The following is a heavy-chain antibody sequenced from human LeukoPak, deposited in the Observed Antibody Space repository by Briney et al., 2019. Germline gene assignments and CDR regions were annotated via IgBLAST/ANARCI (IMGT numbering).Heavy chain of an antibody. CDR2: ISWNSGSI. CDR3: AKGEVGDYYYSMFDY. Sequence: SGRSLRLSCAASGFTFDDYAMHWVRQAPGKGLEWVSGISWNSGSIGYADSVKGRFTISRDNAKNSLYLQMNSLRAEDTALYYCAKGEVGDYYYSMFDYWGQGTLVTVSS. CDR1: GFTFDDYA. D-gene: IGHD3-22*01. J-gene: IGHJ4*02. V-gene: IGHV3-9*01.